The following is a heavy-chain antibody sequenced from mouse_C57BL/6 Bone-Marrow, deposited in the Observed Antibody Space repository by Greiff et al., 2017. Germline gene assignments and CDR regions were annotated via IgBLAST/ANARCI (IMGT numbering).Heavy chain of an antibody. Sequence: VQLKESGPGLVKPSQSLSLTCSVTGYSITSGYYWNWIRQFPGNKLEWMGYISYDGSNNYNPSLKNRISITRDTSKNQFFLKLNSVTTEDTATXYCARGSNWVFAYWGQGTLVTVSA. V-gene: IGHV3-6*01. CDR3: ARGSNWVFAY. J-gene: IGHJ3*01. CDR1: GYSITSGYY. D-gene: IGHD4-1*01. CDR2: ISYDGSN.